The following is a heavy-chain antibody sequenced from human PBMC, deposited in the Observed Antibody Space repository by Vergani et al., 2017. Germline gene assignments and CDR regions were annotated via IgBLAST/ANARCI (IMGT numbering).Heavy chain of an antibody. D-gene: IGHD3-16*02. CDR1: GGSFSGYY. CDR3: ARRLVTFGGVIVNFDY. V-gene: IGHV4-34*01. CDR2: INHSGST. Sequence: QLQLQESGPGLLKPSETLSLTCAVYGGSFSGYYWSWIRQPPGKGLEWIGEINHSGSTNYNPSLKSRVNISVDTSKSQFSLKLSSVTAADTAVYYCARRLVTFGGVIVNFDYWGQGTLVTVSS. J-gene: IGHJ4*02.